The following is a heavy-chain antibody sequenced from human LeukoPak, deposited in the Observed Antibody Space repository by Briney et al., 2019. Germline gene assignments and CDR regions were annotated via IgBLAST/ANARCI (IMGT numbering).Heavy chain of an antibody. D-gene: IGHD5-18*01. CDR2: ISYDGSNK. V-gene: IGHV3-30-3*01. CDR3: ARKQPPDY. CDR1: GFTFSSYA. J-gene: IGHJ4*02. Sequence: GGSLRLSCAASGFTFSSYAMHWVRQAPGKGLEWVAVISYDGSNKYYADSVKGRFTISRDNSKNTLYLQMNSLRAEDTAEYYCARKQPPDYWGQGTLVTVSS.